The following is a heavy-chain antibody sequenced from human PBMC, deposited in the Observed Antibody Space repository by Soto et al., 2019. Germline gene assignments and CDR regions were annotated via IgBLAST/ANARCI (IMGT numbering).Heavy chain of an antibody. CDR1: GFTFSSYG. CDR3: ARGTHRRSGFDY. D-gene: IGHD1-1*01. J-gene: IGHJ4*02. Sequence: QVQLVESGGGVVQPGRSLRLSCAASGFTFSSYGMHWVRQAPGKGLEWVAVIWYDGSNKYYADSVKGRFTISRDNSKNTLYLQTNSLRAEDTAVYYCARGTHRRSGFDYWGQGTLVTVSS. V-gene: IGHV3-33*01. CDR2: IWYDGSNK.